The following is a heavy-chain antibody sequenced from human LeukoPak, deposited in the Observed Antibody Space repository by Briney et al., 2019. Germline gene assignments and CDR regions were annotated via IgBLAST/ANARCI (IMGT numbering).Heavy chain of an antibody. J-gene: IGHJ5*02. CDR2: IYYSGST. CDR3: ARGHVRGTMIVVDPRGSFDP. CDR1: GGSISSGDYY. Sequence: SQTLSLTCTVSGGSISSGDYYWSWIRRPPGKGLEWIGYIYYSGSTYYNPSLKSRVTISVDTSKNQFSLKLSSVTAADTAVYYCARGHVRGTMIVVDPRGSFDPWGQGTLVTVSS. V-gene: IGHV4-30-4*08. D-gene: IGHD3-22*01.